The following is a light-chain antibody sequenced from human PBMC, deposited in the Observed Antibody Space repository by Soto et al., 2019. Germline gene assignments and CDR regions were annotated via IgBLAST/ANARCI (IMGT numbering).Light chain of an antibody. CDR1: QSIDSNY. V-gene: IGKV3-20*01. CDR2: DIS. Sequence: EIVLTQSPGTLSLSPGEIATLSCRTSQSIDSNYLAWYQQKPGQAPRLLMYDISSRATGIPDRFSGSGSGTDFARTISRLGPEEWAVYYCQRPSAFGQGTKVEIK. J-gene: IGKJ1*01. CDR3: QRPSA.